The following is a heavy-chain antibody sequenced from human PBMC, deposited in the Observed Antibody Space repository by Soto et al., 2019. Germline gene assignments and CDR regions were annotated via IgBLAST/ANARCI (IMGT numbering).Heavy chain of an antibody. CDR3: AREDIVVVPAAFNYYYYGMDV. CDR1: GFTFSSYG. J-gene: IGHJ6*02. Sequence: GGSLRLSCAASGFTFSSYGMHWVRQAPGKGLEWVAVIWYDGSNKYYADSVKGRFTISRDNSKNTLYLQMNSLRAEDTAVYYCAREDIVVVPAAFNYYYYGMDVWGQGTTVTISS. CDR2: IWYDGSNK. V-gene: IGHV3-33*01. D-gene: IGHD2-2*01.